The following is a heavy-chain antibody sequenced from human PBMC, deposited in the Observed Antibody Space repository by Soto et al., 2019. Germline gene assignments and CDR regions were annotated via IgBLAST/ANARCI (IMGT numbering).Heavy chain of an antibody. Sequence: SETLSLTCAVYGGSFSGYYWSRIRQPPGKGLEWIGEINHSGSTNYNPSLKSRVTISVDTSKNQFSLKLSSVTAADTAVYYCARVGRSGRGYSGYDAGRYYYYYYMDVWGKGTTVTVSS. CDR2: INHSGST. CDR3: ARVGRSGRGYSGYDAGRYYYYYYMDV. D-gene: IGHD5-12*01. CDR1: GGSFSGYY. J-gene: IGHJ6*03. V-gene: IGHV4-34*01.